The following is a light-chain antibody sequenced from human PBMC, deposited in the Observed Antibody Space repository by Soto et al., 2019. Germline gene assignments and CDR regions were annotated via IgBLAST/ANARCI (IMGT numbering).Light chain of an antibody. V-gene: IGKV1-27*01. CDR1: QGIRNY. CDR2: AAS. Sequence: DIQMTQSPTSLSASVGDRVTITCRASQGIRNYVDWYQQIPGKAPKLLIYAASTLQSGVPSRFSGSGSGTAFNLTINGLQAEDVAKFSCQNNSILPVFGTGTKVEIK. CDR3: QNNSILPV. J-gene: IGKJ3*01.